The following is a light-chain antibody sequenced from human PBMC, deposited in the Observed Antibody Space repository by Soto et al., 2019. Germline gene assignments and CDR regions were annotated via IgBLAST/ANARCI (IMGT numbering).Light chain of an antibody. V-gene: IGKV3-15*01. CDR1: QSVNSH. CDR3: QQYGNFPYT. Sequence: EIVMTQSPATLSVSPGERATLSCRASQSVNSHLAWYQQKPGQAPRLLIYGASTRATGIPARFSGSGSGTEFTLTISSLQSEDFAVYYCQQYGNFPYTFGQGTKLEIK. J-gene: IGKJ2*01. CDR2: GAS.